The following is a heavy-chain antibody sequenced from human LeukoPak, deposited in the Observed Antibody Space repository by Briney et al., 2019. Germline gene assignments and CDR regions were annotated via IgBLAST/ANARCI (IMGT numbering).Heavy chain of an antibody. CDR1: GYTFTMYY. V-gene: IGHV1-18*04. Sequence: ASVKVSCKASGYTFTMYYIHWVRQAPGQGLEWMGWIGGYTGHTNYVQKFQGRVTMTTDTSTSTAYMELRSLASDDTAVYYCARDGSCSGGSCAMDGWFDPWGQGTLVTVSS. J-gene: IGHJ5*02. D-gene: IGHD2-15*01. CDR3: ARDGSCSGGSCAMDGWFDP. CDR2: IGGYTGHT.